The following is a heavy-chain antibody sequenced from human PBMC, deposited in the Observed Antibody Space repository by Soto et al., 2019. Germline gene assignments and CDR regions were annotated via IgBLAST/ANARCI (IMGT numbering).Heavy chain of an antibody. J-gene: IGHJ3*02. CDR1: GFTFSSYS. CDR2: ISSSSSTI. D-gene: IGHD6-6*01. Sequence: GGSLRLSCAASGFTFSSYSMNWVRQAPGKGLEWVSYISSSSSTIYYADSVKDRFTISRDNAKNSLYLQMNSLRDEDTAVYYCARDRIAARQVDAFDIWGQGTMVTVSS. CDR3: ARDRIAARQVDAFDI. V-gene: IGHV3-48*02.